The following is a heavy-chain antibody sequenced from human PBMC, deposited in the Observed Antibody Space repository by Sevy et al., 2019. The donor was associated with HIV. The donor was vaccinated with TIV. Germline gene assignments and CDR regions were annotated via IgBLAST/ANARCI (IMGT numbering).Heavy chain of an antibody. CDR3: ARISTPRGKFNWFDP. D-gene: IGHD3-10*01. J-gene: IGHJ5*02. V-gene: IGHV1-18*01. Sequence: ASVKVSCKASGYTFDSYGISWVRQAPGQGLEYMGWIGPYNGNIKYAQNIQDRVTMTTDSSTSTAYMELSSLGSDDTGVYFCARISTPRGKFNWFDPWGQGTLVTVSS. CDR2: IGPYNGNI. CDR1: GYTFDSYG.